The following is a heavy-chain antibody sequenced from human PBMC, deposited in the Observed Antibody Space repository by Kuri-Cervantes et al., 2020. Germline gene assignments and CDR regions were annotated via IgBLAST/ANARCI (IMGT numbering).Heavy chain of an antibody. D-gene: IGHD6-19*01. CDR2: IIPILGIA. J-gene: IGHJ4*02. CDR3: AKDSELAVAGTFGY. CDR1: GGTFSSYT. V-gene: IGHV1-69*04. Sequence: SVKVSCKASGGTFSSYTISWVRQAPGQGLEWMGRIIPILGIANYAQKFQGRVTITADKSTSTAYMELSSLRSEDTAVYYCAKDSELAVAGTFGYWGQGTLVTVSS.